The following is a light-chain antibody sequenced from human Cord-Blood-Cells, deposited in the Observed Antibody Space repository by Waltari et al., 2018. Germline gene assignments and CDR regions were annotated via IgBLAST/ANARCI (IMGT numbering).Light chain of an antibody. CDR2: AAS. Sequence: DIQMTQSPSYLSASVGDRVTITCQASQGISNYLAWYQQKPGKVPKLLIYAASTLQSGVPSRFSGSGSGTDFTLTISSLQPEDVATYYCQKYNSAPLTFGGGTKVEIK. V-gene: IGKV1-27*01. CDR3: QKYNSAPLT. J-gene: IGKJ4*01. CDR1: QGISNY.